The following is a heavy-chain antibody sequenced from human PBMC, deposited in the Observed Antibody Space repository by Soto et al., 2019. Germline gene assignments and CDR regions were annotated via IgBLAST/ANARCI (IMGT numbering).Heavy chain of an antibody. CDR3: VRDMHDYSNPYGMDV. CDR1: GGSISSYY. V-gene: IGHV4-4*07. J-gene: IGHJ6*02. Sequence: QVQLQESGPGLVKPSETLSLTCTVSGGSISSYYWSWIRQPAGKGLEWIGRIYTSGSTNYNPSLKSRVTMSVDTSKNQFSLKLSSVTAADTAVYYCVRDMHDYSNPYGMDVWGQGTTVTVSS. CDR2: IYTSGST. D-gene: IGHD4-4*01.